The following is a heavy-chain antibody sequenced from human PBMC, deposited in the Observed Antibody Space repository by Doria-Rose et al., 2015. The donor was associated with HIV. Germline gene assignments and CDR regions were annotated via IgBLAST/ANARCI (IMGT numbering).Heavy chain of an antibody. V-gene: IGHV1-2*02. CDR3: MRDIFAYDGRSARGDY. CDR1: FTGAS. J-gene: IGHJ4*02. CDR2: INPNNGGT. D-gene: IGHD3-10*01. Sequence: FTGASLHWVRQGPGQGLEWMGWINPNNGGTIYAQKFKGRVTMTRDTSISTAYMELSSLRSDDTAVYYCMRDIFAYDGRSARGDYWGQGTLVTVPS.